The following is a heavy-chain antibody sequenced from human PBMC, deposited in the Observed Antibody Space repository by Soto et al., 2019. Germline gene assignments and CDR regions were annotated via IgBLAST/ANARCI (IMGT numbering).Heavy chain of an antibody. CDR1: GGSFGTNY. D-gene: IGHD3-10*01. J-gene: IGHJ5*02. CDR3: ATDSAGRGPFDP. CDR2: TYHTGST. V-gene: IGHV4-59*13. Sequence: PSETLSLTCTISGGSFGTNYWSWIRQAPGKGLEWIGYTYHTGSTKYNPSLKSRATISVDTSKNQFSLTLNSAAAADTALYYCATDSAGRGPFDPWGQGILVTVSS.